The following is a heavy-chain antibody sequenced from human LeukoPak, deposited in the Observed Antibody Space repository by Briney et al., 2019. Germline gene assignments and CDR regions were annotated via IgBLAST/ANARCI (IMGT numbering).Heavy chain of an antibody. CDR1: GYTFTGYY. CDR2: INPNSGGT. Sequence: ASVKVSCKASGYTFTGYYMHWVRQAPGQGLEWMGWINPNSGGTNYAQKFQGRVTMTRDTSISTAYMELSRLRSDDTAVYYCARLGATTVYYYYGMDVWGQGTTVTVSS. CDR3: ARLGATTVYYYYGMDV. V-gene: IGHV1-2*02. D-gene: IGHD1-26*01. J-gene: IGHJ6*02.